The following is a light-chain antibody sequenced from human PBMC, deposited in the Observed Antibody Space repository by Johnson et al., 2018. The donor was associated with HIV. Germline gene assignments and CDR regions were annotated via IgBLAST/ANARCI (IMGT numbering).Light chain of an antibody. CDR3: GVWDASLSPHYV. CDR2: EDY. V-gene: IGLV1-51*02. CDR1: SSNIENYF. J-gene: IGLJ1*01. Sequence: QSVLTQPPSVSAAPGQRVNISCSGHSSNIENYFVSGYQQLPGAAPRLLIYEDYKRPSGIPDRFSGSKSGASDTMGITGLQTGDEAVYCCGVWDASLSPHYVFGTGTTITVL.